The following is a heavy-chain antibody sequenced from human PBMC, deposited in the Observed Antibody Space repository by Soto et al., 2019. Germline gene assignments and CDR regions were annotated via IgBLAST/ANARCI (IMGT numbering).Heavy chain of an antibody. J-gene: IGHJ5*02. CDR1: GFIFSDYY. Sequence: GGSLRLSCAASGFIFSDYYMTWIRQAPGKGLEWVSHISTSGITNSYADSVKGRFTITRDNANNSVNLQMDSLRADDTAVDYCAGGNRGFGYWFDTWGQGTPVTVSS. CDR2: ISTSGITN. D-gene: IGHD3-16*01. V-gene: IGHV3-11*01. CDR3: AGGNRGFGYWFDT.